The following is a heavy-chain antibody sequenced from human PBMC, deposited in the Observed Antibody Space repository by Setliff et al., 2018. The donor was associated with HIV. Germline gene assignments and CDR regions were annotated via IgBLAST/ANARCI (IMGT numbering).Heavy chain of an antibody. V-gene: IGHV3-64*04. D-gene: IGHD3-9*01. CDR2: ISSNGGST. CDR1: GFTFSSYA. Sequence: PGGSLRLSCSASGFTFSSYAMHWVRQAPGKGLEYVSAISSNGGSTYYADSVKGRFTISRDNAKNSLYLQMNSLRAEDTAVYYCARDFRRYFDYYYYYYGMDVWGQGTTVTVSS. J-gene: IGHJ6*02. CDR3: ARDFRRYFDYYYYYYGMDV.